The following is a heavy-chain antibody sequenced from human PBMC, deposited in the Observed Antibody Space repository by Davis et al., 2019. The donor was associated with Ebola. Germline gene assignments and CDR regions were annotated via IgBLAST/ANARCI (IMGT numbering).Heavy chain of an antibody. V-gene: IGHV1-18*04. D-gene: IGHD3-22*01. J-gene: IGHJ6*04. CDR3: SGDKGYYDSSGYLRLDV. CDR1: GYTFTGYY. CDR2: ISAYNGNT. Sequence: ASAKVSCKASGYTFTGYYIHCVRQAPGQGLEWMGWISAYNGNTNNAQKLQGRVTMTTDTTTSTAYIELRSLRSDDTAVYYCSGDKGYYDSSGYLRLDVWGKGTTVTVSS.